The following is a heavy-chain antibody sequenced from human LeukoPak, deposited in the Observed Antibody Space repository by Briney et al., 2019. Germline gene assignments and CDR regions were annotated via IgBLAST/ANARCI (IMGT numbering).Heavy chain of an antibody. Sequence: SETLSLTCAVYGGSFSGYYWSWIRQPPGKGLEWIGEINHSGSTNYNPSLKSRVTISVDTSKNQFSLKLSSVTAADTAVYYCARGLVLEEVDYWGQGTLVTVSS. CDR1: GGSFSGYY. CDR3: ARGLVLEEVDY. J-gene: IGHJ4*02. CDR2: INHSGST. D-gene: IGHD6-13*01. V-gene: IGHV4-34*01.